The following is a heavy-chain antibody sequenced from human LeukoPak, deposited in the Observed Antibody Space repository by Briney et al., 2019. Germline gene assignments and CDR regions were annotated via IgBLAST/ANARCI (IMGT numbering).Heavy chain of an antibody. Sequence: GGSLRLSCAASGFTFSSYEMNWVRQAPGKGLEWVSYISSSGSTIYYADSVKGRFTIYRDNARNSLYLQMNSLRDEDTAVYYCARERPEIDYWGQGTLATVSS. J-gene: IGHJ4*02. CDR2: ISSSGSTI. CDR1: GFTFSSYE. CDR3: ARERPEIDY. V-gene: IGHV3-48*03.